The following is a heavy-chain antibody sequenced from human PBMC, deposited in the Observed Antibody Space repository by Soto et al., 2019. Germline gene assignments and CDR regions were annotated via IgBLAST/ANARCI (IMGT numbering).Heavy chain of an antibody. Sequence: PGGSLRLSCAASGFTFSAYGMHWVRQAPGKGLEWVALVLYDGSNTHYADSVMGRFTISRDNSKSTLFLQMNSLTAEDTAVYYCAKGGRYSSGPQPYYFEYWGQGTLVTVSS. CDR2: VLYDGSNT. CDR1: GFTFSAYG. J-gene: IGHJ4*02. CDR3: AKGGRYSSGPQPYYFEY. D-gene: IGHD5-18*01. V-gene: IGHV3-30*18.